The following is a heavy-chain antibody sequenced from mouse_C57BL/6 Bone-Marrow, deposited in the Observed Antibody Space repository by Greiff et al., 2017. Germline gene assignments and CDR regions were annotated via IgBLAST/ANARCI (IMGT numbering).Heavy chain of an antibody. Sequence: EVKVVESGGGLVKPGGSLKLSCAASGFTFSSYAMSWVRQTPEKRLEWVATISDGGSYTYYPDNVKGRFTISRDNAKNNLYLQMSHLKSEDTAMYYCASPGNLDYWGQGTTLTVSS. D-gene: IGHD2-1*01. CDR1: GFTFSSYA. CDR2: ISDGGSYT. CDR3: ASPGNLDY. J-gene: IGHJ2*01. V-gene: IGHV5-4*03.